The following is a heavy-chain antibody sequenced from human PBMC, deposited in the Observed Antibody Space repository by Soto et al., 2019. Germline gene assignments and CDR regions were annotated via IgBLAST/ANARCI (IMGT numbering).Heavy chain of an antibody. Sequence: SETLSLTCTVSGGSISSGDYYWSWICQPPGKGLEWIGYIYYSGSTYYNPSLKSRVTISVDTSKNQFSLRLNSVTAADTALYYCARGRVLQDYWGHGTLVTVSS. J-gene: IGHJ4*01. CDR1: GGSISSGDYY. V-gene: IGHV4-30-4*01. CDR2: IYYSGST. CDR3: ARGRVLQDY.